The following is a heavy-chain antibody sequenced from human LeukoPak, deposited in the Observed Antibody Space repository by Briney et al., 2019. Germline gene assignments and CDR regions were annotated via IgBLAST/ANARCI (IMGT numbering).Heavy chain of an antibody. V-gene: IGHV1-69*04. D-gene: IGHD2-21*01. Sequence: AVKVSCKASVGTFISYAISWVRPAPGQGRGWGGRIIPILGIANYAQKFQGRVTITADKSTSTAYMELSSLRSEDTAVYYCAKDKALWWTSDGNDGHWGQGTLVTVSS. CDR1: VGTFISYA. CDR3: AKDKALWWTSDGNDGH. CDR2: IIPILGIA. J-gene: IGHJ4*02.